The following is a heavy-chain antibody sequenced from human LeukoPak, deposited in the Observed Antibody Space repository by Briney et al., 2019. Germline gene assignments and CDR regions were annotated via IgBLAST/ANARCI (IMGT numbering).Heavy chain of an antibody. Sequence: PSETLSLTCTVSGGSISSYYWSWIRQPAGKGLEWIGRIYTSGSTNYNPSLKSRVTMSVDTSKNQFSLKLSSVTAADTAVYYCARDSYYGSGSYPGSWFDPLGPGNPGHRLL. V-gene: IGHV4-4*07. CDR2: IYTSGST. CDR3: ARDSYYGSGSYPGSWFDP. J-gene: IGHJ5*02. CDR1: GGSISSYY. D-gene: IGHD3-10*01.